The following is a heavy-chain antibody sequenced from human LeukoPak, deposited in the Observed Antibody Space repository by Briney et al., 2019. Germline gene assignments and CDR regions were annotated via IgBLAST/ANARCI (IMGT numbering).Heavy chain of an antibody. CDR3: ARAGYSSSWYNFDY. V-gene: IGHV1-46*01. CDR1: GYTFTNYY. D-gene: IGHD6-13*01. CDR2: INPSGGNT. Sequence: ASVKVSCKASGYTFTNYYMHWVRQAPGQGLEWMGIINPSGGNTNYAQNFQGRVTMTRDTSTSTAYMELSSLRSEDTAVYYCARAGYSSSWYNFDYWGQGTLVTVSS. J-gene: IGHJ4*02.